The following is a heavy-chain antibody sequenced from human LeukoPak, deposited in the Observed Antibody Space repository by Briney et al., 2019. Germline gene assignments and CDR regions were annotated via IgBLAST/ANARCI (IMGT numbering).Heavy chain of an antibody. CDR3: ARVRYYDFWSGYYSNYYYYYMDV. D-gene: IGHD3-3*01. Sequence: GGSLRLSCAASGFTFSSFEMDWVRQAPGKGLEWVSYITSSSSLIYYADSVKGRFTISRDNAKNSLYLQMNSLRAEDTAVYYCARVRYYDFWSGYYSNYYYYYMDVWGKGTTVTVSS. J-gene: IGHJ6*03. CDR2: ITSSSSLI. V-gene: IGHV3-48*03. CDR1: GFTFSSFE.